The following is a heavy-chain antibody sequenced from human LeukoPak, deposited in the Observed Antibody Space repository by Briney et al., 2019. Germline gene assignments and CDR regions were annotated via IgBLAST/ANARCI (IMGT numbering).Heavy chain of an antibody. J-gene: IGHJ4*02. D-gene: IGHD3-22*01. Sequence: KISCQGSGYSFSSYWIGWVRQAPGQGLEWMGWINPNSGGTNYAQKFQGRVTMTRDTSISTAYMELSRLRSDDTAVYYCARVYDSSGYYYVYPFDYWGQGTLVTVSS. CDR3: ARVYDSSGYYYVYPFDY. V-gene: IGHV1-2*02. CDR1: GYSFSSYW. CDR2: INPNSGGT.